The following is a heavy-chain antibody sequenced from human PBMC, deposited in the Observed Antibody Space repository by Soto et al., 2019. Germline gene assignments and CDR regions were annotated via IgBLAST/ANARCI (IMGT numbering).Heavy chain of an antibody. J-gene: IGHJ4*02. D-gene: IGHD4-17*01. CDR3: AKDVKTTVVRAYDF. Sequence: EVQLLESGGGLVQPGESLRLSCAASGFTFSNYAMTWVRQAPGKGPEWVSVISSTGGTTYYADVVKGRFTISRDNSKNPLYLQMNSLRAEDKAVYYCAKDVKTTVVRAYDFWGQGTLATVST. CDR2: ISSTGGTT. V-gene: IGHV3-23*01. CDR1: GFTFSNYA.